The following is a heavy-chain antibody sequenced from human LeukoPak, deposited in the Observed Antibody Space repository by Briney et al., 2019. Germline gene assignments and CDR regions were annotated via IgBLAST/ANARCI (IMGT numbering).Heavy chain of an antibody. CDR2: IGTAGDI. CDR1: GFTFSNYD. J-gene: IGHJ4*02. V-gene: IGHV3-13*01. CDR3: ASAGLTYGSGSYFVY. Sequence: GGSLRLSCAASGFTFSNYDMHWVRQATGKGLEWVSGIGTAGDIYYPGSVKGRFAISRDNAKNSLYLQMNSLRAEDTALYYCASAGLTYGSGSYFVYWGQGTLVTVSS. D-gene: IGHD3-10*01.